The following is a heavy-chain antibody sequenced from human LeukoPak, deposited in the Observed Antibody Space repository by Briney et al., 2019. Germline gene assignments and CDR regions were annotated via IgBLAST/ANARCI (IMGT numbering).Heavy chain of an antibody. CDR2: IYHSGST. CDR3: ARGDTAMDPFDY. CDR1: GGSISSGGYY. Sequence: PSQTLSLTCTVSGGSISSGGYYWRWIRQPPGKGLEWIGYIYHSGSTYYNPSLKSRVTISVDRSKNQFSLKLSSVTAADTAVYYCARGDTAMDPFDYWGQGTLVTVSS. D-gene: IGHD5-18*01. V-gene: IGHV4-30-2*01. J-gene: IGHJ4*02.